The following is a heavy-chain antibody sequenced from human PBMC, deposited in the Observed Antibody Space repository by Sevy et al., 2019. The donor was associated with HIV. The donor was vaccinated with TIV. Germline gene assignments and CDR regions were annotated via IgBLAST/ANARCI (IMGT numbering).Heavy chain of an antibody. Sequence: GGCLRLSCTVSGFIFSNFAMHWVRQAPGKGLEWLAVTSYDGSHKYYADSVKGRFTVSRDNSRNTLSLEMSSLRRDDSAVYYCSRGENDDEFFQYWGQGTLVTVSS. CDR2: TSYDGSHK. CDR1: GFIFSNFA. D-gene: IGHD1-26*01. J-gene: IGHJ1*01. CDR3: SRGENDDEFFQY. V-gene: IGHV3-30*04.